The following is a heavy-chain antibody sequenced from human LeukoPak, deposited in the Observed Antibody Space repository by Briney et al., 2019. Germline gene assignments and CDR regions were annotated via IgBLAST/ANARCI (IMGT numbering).Heavy chain of an antibody. D-gene: IGHD3-3*01. CDR2: INHSGST. CDR3: ARSRAGNDFLSAFYAFDI. V-gene: IGHV4-34*01. Sequence: SETLSLTCAVYGGSLSSYYWSWIRQPPGKGLEWIGEINHSGSTNNNPSLKSRVTVLVEASKNQFSLKLSSVTAADSAVYYCARSRAGNDFLSAFYAFDIWGQGTMVTVSS. J-gene: IGHJ3*02. CDR1: GGSLSSYY.